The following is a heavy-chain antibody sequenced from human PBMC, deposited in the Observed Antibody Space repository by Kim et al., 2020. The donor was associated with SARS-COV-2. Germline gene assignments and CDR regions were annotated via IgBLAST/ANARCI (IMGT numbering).Heavy chain of an antibody. V-gene: IGHV4-39*01. CDR3: ARLATIADAFDI. Sequence: SETLSLTCTVSGGSISSSSYYWGWIRQPPGKGLEWIGSIYYSGSTYYNPSLKSRVTISVDTSKNQFSLKLSSVTAADTAVYYCARLATIADAFDIWGQGTMVTVSS. CDR2: IYYSGST. CDR1: GGSISSSSYY. D-gene: IGHD5-12*01. J-gene: IGHJ3*02.